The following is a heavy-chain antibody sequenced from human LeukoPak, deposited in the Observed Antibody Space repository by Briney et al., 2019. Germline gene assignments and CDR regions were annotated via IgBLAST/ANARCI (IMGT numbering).Heavy chain of an antibody. D-gene: IGHD2-2*01. V-gene: IGHV4-39*01. CDR3: ARTVVVPAYYMDV. CDR2: IYNSGIM. J-gene: IGHJ6*03. Sequence: SETLSLTCTVSGGSISSRRYYWGWIRQPPGQGLEWIGSIYNSGIMYYDPSLKSRVTISVDTSKNQFSLKLSSVTAADTAVYYCARTVVVPAYYMDVWGKGTTVTVSS. CDR1: GGSISSRRYY.